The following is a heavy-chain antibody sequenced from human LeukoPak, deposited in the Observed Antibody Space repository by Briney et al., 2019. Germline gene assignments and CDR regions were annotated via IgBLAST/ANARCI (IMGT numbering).Heavy chain of an antibody. CDR3: TGGSGWYSPDY. J-gene: IGHJ4*02. Sequence: PGGSLRLSCAASEFTLTTYGMHWVRQAPGKGLEWVGRITSKPNSYATVYAASVKGRFTISSDDSKNTAYLQMNSLKTEDTAVYYCTGGSGWYSPDYWGQGTLVTVSS. CDR2: ITSKPNSYAT. CDR1: EFTLTTYG. V-gene: IGHV3-73*01. D-gene: IGHD6-19*01.